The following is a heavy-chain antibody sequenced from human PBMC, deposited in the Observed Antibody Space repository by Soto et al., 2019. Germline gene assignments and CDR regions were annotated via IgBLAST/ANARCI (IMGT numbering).Heavy chain of an antibody. CDR3: TRRIGAYGMDV. J-gene: IGHJ6*02. Sequence: GGSLRLSCAASGFTFSGSAMHWVRQASGKGLEWVGRIRSKTNSYATAYAASVEGRFTISRDDSKNTAYLQMNSLKTEDTAVYFCTRRIGAYGMDVWGQETTVTVSS. CDR1: GFTFSGSA. V-gene: IGHV3-73*01. CDR2: IRSKTNSYAT. D-gene: IGHD6-13*01.